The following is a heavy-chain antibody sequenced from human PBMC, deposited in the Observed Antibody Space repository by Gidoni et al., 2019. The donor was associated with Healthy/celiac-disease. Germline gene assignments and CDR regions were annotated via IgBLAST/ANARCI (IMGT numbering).Heavy chain of an antibody. V-gene: IGHV3-30*18. J-gene: IGHJ4*02. CDR2: LTYDGSNK. CDR3: AKRIDSSGWLQFSVDY. CDR1: GFTFSSYG. Sequence: VQPVSSGGGVVQPGRSLRISCTASGFTFSSYGMHWVRQAPGKGLEWVAVLTYDGSNKYYADSMKGRFTSSRDKSKNTLYLQMNSLRVEDAAVYYCAKRIDSSGWLQFSVDYWGQGTLVTVSS. D-gene: IGHD6-19*01.